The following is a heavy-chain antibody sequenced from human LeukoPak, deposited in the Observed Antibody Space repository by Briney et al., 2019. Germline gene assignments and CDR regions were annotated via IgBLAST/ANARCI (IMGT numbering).Heavy chain of an antibody. CDR2: IYGDGSFT. D-gene: IGHD6-19*01. CDR3: AKDNRRHYTSGPNPDSLH. CDR1: GFTFSNFW. V-gene: IGHV3-74*01. Sequence: PGGSLRLSCAASGFTFSNFWMHWVRQAPGKGLVWVALIYGDGSFTRYADSVKGRFTISRDNAKNTVYLQMNSLRVEDTAVYYCAKDNRRHYTSGPNPDSLHWGQGALVTVSS. J-gene: IGHJ4*02.